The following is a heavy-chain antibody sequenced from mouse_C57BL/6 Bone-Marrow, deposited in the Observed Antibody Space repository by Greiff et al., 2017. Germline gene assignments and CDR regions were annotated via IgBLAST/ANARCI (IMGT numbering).Heavy chain of an antibody. CDR3: ARPRGSYYGNYGAMDY. CDR1: GFSLTSYG. V-gene: IGHV2-2*01. CDR2: IWSGGST. Sequence: QVQLKQSGPGLVQPSQSLSITCTVSGFSLTSYGVHWVRQSPGKGLEWLGVIWSGGSTDYNAAFISRLSISKDNSKSQVFFKMNSLQADDTAIYYCARPRGSYYGNYGAMDYWGQGTSVTVSS. D-gene: IGHD2-1*01. J-gene: IGHJ4*01.